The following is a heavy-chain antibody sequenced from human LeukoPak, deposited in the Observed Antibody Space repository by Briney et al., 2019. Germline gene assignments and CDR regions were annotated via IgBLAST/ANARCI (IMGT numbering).Heavy chain of an antibody. CDR2: MNPNSGNT. Sequence: ASVKVSCKASGYTFTSYDINWVRQATGQGLEWMGWMNPNSGNTGYAQKFQGRVTMTRNTSISTAYMELSSLRSEDTAVYYCARGRAGGPTPLYYYHYMDVWGKGTTVTISS. D-gene: IGHD2-15*01. CDR1: GYTFTSYD. J-gene: IGHJ6*03. CDR3: ARGRAGGPTPLYYYHYMDV. V-gene: IGHV1-8*01.